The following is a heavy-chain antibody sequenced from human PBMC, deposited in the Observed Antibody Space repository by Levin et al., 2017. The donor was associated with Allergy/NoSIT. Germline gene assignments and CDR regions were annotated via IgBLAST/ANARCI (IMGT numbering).Heavy chain of an antibody. CDR2: INQDGSQT. J-gene: IGHJ3*01. CDR1: GITLSTFW. V-gene: IGHV3-7*01. D-gene: IGHD5-12*01. CDR3: ARKVRGSSAYDAFDV. Sequence: GESLKISCEASGITLSTFWMSWVRQAPGKGLEWVANINQDGSQTYYLDSVKGRFILSRDNPQNSLFLQLTDLRPYDTGIYYCARKVRGSSAYDAFDVWGHGTMVTFSS.